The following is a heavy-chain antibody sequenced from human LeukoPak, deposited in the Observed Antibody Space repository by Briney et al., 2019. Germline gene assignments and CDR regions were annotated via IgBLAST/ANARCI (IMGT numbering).Heavy chain of an antibody. V-gene: IGHV1-8*01. CDR1: GYTFTSYD. J-gene: IGHJ4*02. D-gene: IGHD3-9*01. CDR3: ARGDYDILTGYYTHFDY. CDR2: MNPNSGNT. Sequence: GASVKVSCKASGYTFTSYDINWVRQATGQGLEWMGLMNPNSGNTVYAQKFQGRVTMTRNTSISTAYMELSRLRSDDTAVYYCARGDYDILTGYYTHFDYWGQGTLVTVSS.